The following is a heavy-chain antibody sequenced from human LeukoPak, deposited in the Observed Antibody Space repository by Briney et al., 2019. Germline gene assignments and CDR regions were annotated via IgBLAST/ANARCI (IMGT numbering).Heavy chain of an antibody. CDR2: IYSGGST. V-gene: IGHV3-53*01. CDR3: AKGYNYAYEY. J-gene: IGHJ4*02. CDR1: GFTVSSSY. D-gene: IGHD5-18*01. Sequence: GGSLRLSCAASGFTVSSSYMSWVRQAPGKGLEWVSLIYSGGSTYYAASVKGRFTISRDNSKNTLYLQMNSLRPEDTAVYYCAKGYNYAYEYWSQGTLVTVSS.